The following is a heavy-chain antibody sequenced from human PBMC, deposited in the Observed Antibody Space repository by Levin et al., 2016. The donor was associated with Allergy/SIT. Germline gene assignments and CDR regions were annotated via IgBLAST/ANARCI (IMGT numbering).Heavy chain of an antibody. V-gene: IGHV3-53*01. Sequence: GESLKISCAASGFTVSTNYMSWVRQAPGKGLEWVSDIYSGGGTYYADSVKGRFTISRDNSKNTLYLQMNSLRVDDTAIYYCARGGALGSIRDSSGWYEGYWGQGTLVTVSS. D-gene: IGHD6-19*01. CDR1: GFTVSTNY. CDR3: ARGGALGSIRDSSGWYEGY. J-gene: IGHJ4*02. CDR2: IYSGGGT.